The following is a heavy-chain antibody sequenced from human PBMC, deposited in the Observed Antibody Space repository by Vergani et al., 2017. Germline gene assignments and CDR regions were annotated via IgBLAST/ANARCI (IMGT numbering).Heavy chain of an antibody. Sequence: QVQLQESGPGLVKPSQTLSLTCTVSGGSISSGGYYWSWIRQPAGKGLEWIGRIYTSGSTNYNPSLKSRVTISVDTSKNQFSLKLSSVTAADTAVYYCARVGVLTGYFTAGHYYYGMDVWGQGTTVTVSS. J-gene: IGHJ6*02. CDR2: IYTSGST. V-gene: IGHV4-61*02. CDR1: GGSISSGGYY. CDR3: ARVGVLTGYFTAGHYYYGMDV. D-gene: IGHD3-9*01.